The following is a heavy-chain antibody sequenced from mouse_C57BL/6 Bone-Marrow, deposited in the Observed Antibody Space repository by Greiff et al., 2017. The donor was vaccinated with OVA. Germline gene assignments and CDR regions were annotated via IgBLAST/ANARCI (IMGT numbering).Heavy chain of an antibody. CDR1: GYTFTRYW. D-gene: IGHD2-3*01. CDR2: IHPFDSDT. CDR3: AISDGDDLDY. Sequence: QVQLQQPGAELVKPGASVKVSCKASGYTFTRYWMHWVKQRPCQGLEWIGWIHPFDSDTNYHQKFKGKATLTVDKSSSTAYMQLSSLTSEDSAVYYCAISDGDDLDYWGQGTTLTVSS. V-gene: IGHV1-74*01. J-gene: IGHJ2*01.